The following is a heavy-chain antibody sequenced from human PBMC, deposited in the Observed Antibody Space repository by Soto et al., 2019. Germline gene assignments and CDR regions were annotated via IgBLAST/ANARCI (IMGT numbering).Heavy chain of an antibody. CDR1: GFIFNEYG. CDR2: IWYDGSNK. D-gene: IGHD2-15*01. V-gene: IGHV3-33*03. CDR3: ARWGCSGTNCNLNQRSYDL. J-gene: IGHJ4*02. Sequence: QVQLVESGGGVVQPGMALRLSCAASGFIFNEYGMHWVRQAPGKGLEWVAVIWYDGSNKYYADSVKGRFTISRDNYKNTMSIQMNNLRAEDTAVYYCARWGCSGTNCNLNQRSYDLWGQGTLVTVSS.